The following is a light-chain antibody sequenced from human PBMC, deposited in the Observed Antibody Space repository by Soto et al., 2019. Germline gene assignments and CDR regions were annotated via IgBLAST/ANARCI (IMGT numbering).Light chain of an antibody. CDR3: QQSQSSLPT. V-gene: IGKV3-20*01. CDR1: QSFSSAY. CDR2: AAS. Sequence: EIVLTQSPGTLSLSPGERATLFCRASQSFSSAYLAWYQHKPGQAPRLFIYAASSRATGIPDRFSGSASGTDFSLTISRLEPEDFAVYYCQQSQSSLPTFGQGTKVDIK. J-gene: IGKJ1*01.